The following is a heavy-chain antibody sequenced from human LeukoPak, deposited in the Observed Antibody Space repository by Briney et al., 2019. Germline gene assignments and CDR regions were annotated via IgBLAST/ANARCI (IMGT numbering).Heavy chain of an antibody. CDR1: GFTFSSYG. CDR3: ARSIPPDYFDY. J-gene: IGHJ4*02. D-gene: IGHD6-6*01. V-gene: IGHV3-33*01. Sequence: GGSLRLSCAASGFTFSSYGMHWVRQAPGKGLEWGAVIWYDGSNKYYADSVKGRFTISRDNSKNTLYLQMNSLRAEDTAVYYCARSIPPDYFDYWGQGTLVTVSS. CDR2: IWYDGSNK.